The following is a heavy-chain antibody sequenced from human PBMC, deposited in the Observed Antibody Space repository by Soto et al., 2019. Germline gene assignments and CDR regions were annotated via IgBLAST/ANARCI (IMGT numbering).Heavy chain of an antibody. CDR2: ISAYNGNT. J-gene: IGHJ3*02. Sequence: ASVKVSCKASGYTFTSYGISWVRQAPGQGLEWMGWISAYNGNTNYAQKLQGRVTMTTDTSTSTAYMELRSLRSDDTAVYYCASTDDTYDAFDIWGQGTMVTVSS. CDR3: ASTDDTYDAFDI. V-gene: IGHV1-18*01. D-gene: IGHD3-22*01. CDR1: GYTFTSYG.